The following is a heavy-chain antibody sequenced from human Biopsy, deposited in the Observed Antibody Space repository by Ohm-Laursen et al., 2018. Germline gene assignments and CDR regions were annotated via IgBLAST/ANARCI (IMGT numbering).Heavy chain of an antibody. Sequence: ASVKVSCKASGYTFTSHDINWVRQATGQGPEWMGWMSPNTGNTVYAQRFQDRVTMTSDTSTGTAYMELTSLTSDDTAAYFCARWETTLGRSLDSWGQGTLVAVSS. V-gene: IGHV1-8*01. CDR3: ARWETTLGRSLDS. D-gene: IGHD1-26*01. J-gene: IGHJ4*02. CDR1: GYTFTSHD. CDR2: MSPNTGNT.